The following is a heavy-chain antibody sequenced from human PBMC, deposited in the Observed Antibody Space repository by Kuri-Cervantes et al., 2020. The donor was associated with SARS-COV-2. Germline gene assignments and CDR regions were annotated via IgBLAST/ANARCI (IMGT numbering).Heavy chain of an antibody. CDR3: ARDRKTVGWYFDL. J-gene: IGHJ2*01. Sequence: GSLRLSCTVSGGSISSTSYYWSWIRQPPGKGLEWIGYIYYSGSTNYNPSLKSRVTMSVDTSKNQFSLKLSFVTAADTAVYYCARDRKTVGWYFDLWGRGTLVTVSS. V-gene: IGHV4-61*01. CDR2: IYYSGST. CDR1: GGSISSTSYY. D-gene: IGHD4-11*01.